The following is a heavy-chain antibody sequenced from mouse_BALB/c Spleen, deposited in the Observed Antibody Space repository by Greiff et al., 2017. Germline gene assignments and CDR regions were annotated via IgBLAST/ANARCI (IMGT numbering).Heavy chain of an antibody. CDR2: ISSGSSTI. V-gene: IGHV5-17*02. CDR3: ASFITTAYAMDY. Sequence: EVQRVESGGGLVQPGGSRKLSCAASGFTFSSFGMHWVRQAPEKGLEWVAYISSGSSTIYYADTVKGRFTISRDNPKNTLYLQMSSLKSEDTAMYYCASFITTAYAMDYWGQGTSVTVSS. CDR1: GFTFSSFG. D-gene: IGHD1-2*01. J-gene: IGHJ4*01.